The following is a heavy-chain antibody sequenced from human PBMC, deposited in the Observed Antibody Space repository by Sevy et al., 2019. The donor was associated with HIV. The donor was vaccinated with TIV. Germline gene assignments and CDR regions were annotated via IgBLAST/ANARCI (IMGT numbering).Heavy chain of an antibody. Sequence: GGYLRLSCAASGFTFSRYAMNWVRQAPGKGLEWVSGISGSGGSGDKTNYADSAKGRFTISRDDSKNSLYLQLNSLGAEDTAIYYCARKYDSSGYFDYWGQGTLVTVSS. V-gene: IGHV3-23*01. CDR3: ARKYDSSGYFDY. J-gene: IGHJ4*02. D-gene: IGHD3-22*01. CDR2: ISGSGGSGDKT. CDR1: GFTFSRYA.